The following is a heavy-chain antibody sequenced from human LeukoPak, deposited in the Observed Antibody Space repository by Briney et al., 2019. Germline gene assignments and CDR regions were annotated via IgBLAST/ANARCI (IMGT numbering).Heavy chain of an antibody. CDR2: IYHSGST. CDR1: GYSISSGYY. J-gene: IGHJ4*02. Sequence: SGTLSLTCTVSGYSISSGYYWGWIRQPPGKGLEWIGSIYHSGSTYYNPSLKSRVTISVDTSKNQFSLKLSSVTAADTAVYYCARVNYYDSSGYLDYWGQGTLVTVSS. D-gene: IGHD3-22*01. CDR3: ARVNYYDSSGYLDY. V-gene: IGHV4-38-2*02.